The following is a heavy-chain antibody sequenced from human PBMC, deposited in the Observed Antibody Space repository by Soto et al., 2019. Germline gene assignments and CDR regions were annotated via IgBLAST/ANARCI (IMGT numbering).Heavy chain of an antibody. CDR1: GGSISSGGYS. CDR3: ARGGLLPYF. Sequence: PSETLSLTCAVSGGSISSGGYSWSWIRQPAGKGLEGIGYISHSGSTYYNPSLKSRVTISVDRSKNQFSLKLSSVTAADTAFYYCARGGLLPYFWGQGTLVPVSS. D-gene: IGHD6-19*01. CDR2: ISHSGST. J-gene: IGHJ4*02. V-gene: IGHV4-30-2*01.